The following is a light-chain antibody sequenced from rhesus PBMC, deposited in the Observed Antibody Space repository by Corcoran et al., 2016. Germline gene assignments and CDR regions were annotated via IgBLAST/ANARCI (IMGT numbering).Light chain of an antibody. V-gene: IGKV1-44*02. CDR1: QTISKY. J-gene: IGKJ3*01. Sequence: DIQMTQSPSSLSASVGDRVTITCRVSQTISKYITWYQQKPGKVPKLLIDAASSLESGVPSRFSGSGSGTAFTLPISSLPPEDFATCYCQQSDRHPFTFGPGAKLDVK. CDR3: QQSDRHPFT. CDR2: AAS.